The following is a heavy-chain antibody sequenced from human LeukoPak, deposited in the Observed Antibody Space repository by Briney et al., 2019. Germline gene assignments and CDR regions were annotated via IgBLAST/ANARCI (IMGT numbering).Heavy chain of an antibody. J-gene: IGHJ5*02. Sequence: SETLSLTCTVSSGSISSSSYYWAWIRQPPGKGLEWIGIINHSGRTYYKPSLKSRITISVDTSNSHFSLKLSSVTAADTAVYFCARHNIRGVTHWFDPWGQGTQVTVSS. CDR1: SGSISSSSYY. CDR3: ARHNIRGVTHWFDP. V-gene: IGHV4-39*01. CDR2: INHSGRT. D-gene: IGHD3-10*01.